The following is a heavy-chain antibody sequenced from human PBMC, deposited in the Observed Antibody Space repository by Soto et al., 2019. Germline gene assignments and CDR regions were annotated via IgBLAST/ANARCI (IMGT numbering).Heavy chain of an antibody. V-gene: IGHV4-34*01. J-gene: IGHJ4*02. CDR3: AREYGDYGVIDY. CDR2: INHSGST. D-gene: IGHD4-17*01. CDR1: GGSFSGYY. Sequence: QVQLQQWGAGLLKPSETLSLTCAVYGGSFSGYYWSWIRQPPGRGLEWIGEINHSGSTNYNPSLKSRVTISVDTSTNQFSLKLSSVTAAGTAVYYCAREYGDYGVIDYWGQGTLVTVSS.